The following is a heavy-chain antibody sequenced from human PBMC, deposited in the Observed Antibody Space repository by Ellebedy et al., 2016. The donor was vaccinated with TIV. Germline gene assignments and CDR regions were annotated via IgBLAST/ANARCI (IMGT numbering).Heavy chain of an antibody. CDR1: GLTFRNYA. V-gene: IGHV3-64D*09. CDR3: VPRMVVAFEY. D-gene: IGHD2-21*01. CDR2: ISNNGGST. J-gene: IGHJ4*02. Sequence: GESLKISCSASGLTFRNYAMHWVRQAPGKGLEYVSAISNNGGSTYYADSVKGRFTISRENSKNTLYLQMSSLRAEDTAVYYCVPRMVVAFEYWGQGTLVTVSS.